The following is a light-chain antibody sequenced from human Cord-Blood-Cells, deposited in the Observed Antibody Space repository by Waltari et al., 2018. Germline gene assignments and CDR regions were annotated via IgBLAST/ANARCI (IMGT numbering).Light chain of an antibody. CDR3: QQYGSSPYT. V-gene: IGKV3-20*01. CDR1: QSVISSH. Sequence: EIVLTHSPGTMSLSTGERATLSCRASQSVISSHLAWYQQKPGQAPRLLIYGASSRATGIPDRFSGSGSGTDFTLTISRLEPEDFAGYYCQQYGSSPYTFGQGTKLEIK. CDR2: GAS. J-gene: IGKJ2*01.